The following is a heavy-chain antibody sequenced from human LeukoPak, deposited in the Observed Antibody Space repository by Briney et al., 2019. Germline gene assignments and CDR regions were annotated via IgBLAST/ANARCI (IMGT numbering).Heavy chain of an antibody. CDR1: GFTFSNAW. V-gene: IGHV3-15*01. CDR3: TTDRHYDFWSGYWGIDYYYYYMDV. Sequence: GGSLRLSCAASGFTFSNAWMSWVRQAPGKGLEWVGRIKSKTDGGTTDYAAPVKGRFTISRDDSKNTLYLQMNSLKTEDTAVYYCTTDRHYDFWSGYWGIDYYYYYMDVWGKGTAVTVSS. J-gene: IGHJ6*03. D-gene: IGHD3-3*01. CDR2: IKSKTDGGTT.